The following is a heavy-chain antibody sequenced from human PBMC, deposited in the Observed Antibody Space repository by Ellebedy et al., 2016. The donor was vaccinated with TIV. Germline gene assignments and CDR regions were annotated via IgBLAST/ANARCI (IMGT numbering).Heavy chain of an antibody. D-gene: IGHD1-26*01. Sequence: GESLKISCAASGFTFSSYSMNWVRQAPGKGLEWVSHISLSSSTIYYADSVKGRFTLSRDNAKNSLSLQMNSLRAEDTAVYYCARVVGGWYGFDFWGQGTLVTVSS. J-gene: IGHJ5*01. CDR2: ISLSSSTI. CDR3: ARVVGGWYGFDF. CDR1: GFTFSSYS. V-gene: IGHV3-48*01.